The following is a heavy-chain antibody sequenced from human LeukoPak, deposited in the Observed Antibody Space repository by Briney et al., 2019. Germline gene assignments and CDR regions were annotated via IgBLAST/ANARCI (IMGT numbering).Heavy chain of an antibody. V-gene: IGHV3-21*01. CDR3: ARAGVLVFFKQKTAYDMDV. CDR2: IRSSSSYI. D-gene: IGHD3-3*01. CDR1: GFTFSSYS. J-gene: IGHJ6*02. Sequence: GGSLRLSCAASGFTFSSYSMNWVRQAPGKGLEWVSSIRSSSSYIYYADSVKGRFTISRDNAKDSLYLQMNSLRAEDTAVYYCARAGVLVFFKQKTAYDMDVWGQGTTVTVSS.